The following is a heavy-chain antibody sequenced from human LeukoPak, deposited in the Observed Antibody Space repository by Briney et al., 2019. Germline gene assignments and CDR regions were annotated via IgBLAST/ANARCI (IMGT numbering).Heavy chain of an antibody. D-gene: IGHD3-22*01. Sequence: ASVKVSCNASGYTFTNYFIHWVRQAPGQGLEWMGKIDPSGGGTNYAQKFQGRVTMTRDTSTSTVSMDLTSPRSEDTAVYYCARETGDSGDYYPDYWGQGTLVTVSS. V-gene: IGHV1-46*01. CDR1: GYTFTNYF. CDR3: ARETGDSGDYYPDY. J-gene: IGHJ4*02. CDR2: IDPSGGGT.